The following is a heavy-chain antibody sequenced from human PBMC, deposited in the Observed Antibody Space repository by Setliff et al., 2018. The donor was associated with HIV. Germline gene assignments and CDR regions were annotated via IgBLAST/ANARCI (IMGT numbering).Heavy chain of an antibody. Sequence: ASVKVSCKPSGYTFTAYGLSWVRQAPGQGLEWMGWISTYSDETSYAQKLQGRVTMTTDTSTSTAYMELRSLRSDGTAVYYCARDVEHMMDVWGQGTTVTVSS. CDR3: ARDVEHMMDV. CDR2: ISTYSDET. V-gene: IGHV1-18*01. J-gene: IGHJ6*02. CDR1: GYTFTAYG.